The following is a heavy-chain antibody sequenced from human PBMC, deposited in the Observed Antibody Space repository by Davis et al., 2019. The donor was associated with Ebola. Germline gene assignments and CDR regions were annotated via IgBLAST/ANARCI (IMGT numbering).Heavy chain of an antibody. Sequence: SETLSLTCSVSGGSISGYYWSWIRQPAGKGLEWIGRFYASGSTNYSPSLKSRVTMSVDTSKNQFSLKLSSVTAADTAVYYCARDRYYSDSGGYYYGGFDYWGQGTLVTVSS. CDR1: GGSISGYY. D-gene: IGHD3-22*01. J-gene: IGHJ4*02. CDR2: FYASGST. CDR3: ARDRYYSDSGGYYYGGFDY. V-gene: IGHV4-4*07.